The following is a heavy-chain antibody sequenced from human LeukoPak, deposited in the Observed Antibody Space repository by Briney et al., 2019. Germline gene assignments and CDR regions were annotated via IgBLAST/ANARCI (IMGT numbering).Heavy chain of an antibody. J-gene: IGHJ6*02. D-gene: IGHD3-10*01. CDR2: IYGGGKT. CDR3: ARDQATMIRNGFDV. CDR1: GFTVSSNY. V-gene: IGHV3-53*01. Sequence: RGSLRLSCAASGFTVSSNYMNWVRQAPGKGLEWVSVIYGGGKTYYADSVKGRFTLSRDNSKNMLFLQMNGLRVEDTAVYYCARDQATMIRNGFDVWGQGTTVTVSS.